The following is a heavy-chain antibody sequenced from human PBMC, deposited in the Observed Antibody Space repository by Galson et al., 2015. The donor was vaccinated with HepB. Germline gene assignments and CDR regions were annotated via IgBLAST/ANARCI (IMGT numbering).Heavy chain of an antibody. Sequence: MHWVRQAPGKGLEWVSSISWNSGRVAYADSVKGRFTISRDNAKNSLYLQMNSLRDEDTAVYYCATPRATTTAYYLDHWGQGTLVTVSS. V-gene: IGHV3-9*01. D-gene: IGHD4-11*01. CDR3: ATPRATTTAYYLDH. CDR2: ISWNSGRV. J-gene: IGHJ4*02.